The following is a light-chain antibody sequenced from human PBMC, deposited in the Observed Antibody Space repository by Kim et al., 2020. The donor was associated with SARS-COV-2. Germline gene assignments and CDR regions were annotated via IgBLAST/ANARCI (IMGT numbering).Light chain of an antibody. J-gene: IGKJ2*01. CDR1: QSISRY. Sequence: DIQVTQSPSSLSASVGDRVTITCRTSQSISRYLNWYQQKPGKAPELLIYAASSLEGGVPSRFSGSGSGTDFTLTISSLQPEDFATYYCQQSHSTPPYTFGQGTNLEI. CDR3: QQSHSTPPYT. V-gene: IGKV1-39*01. CDR2: AAS.